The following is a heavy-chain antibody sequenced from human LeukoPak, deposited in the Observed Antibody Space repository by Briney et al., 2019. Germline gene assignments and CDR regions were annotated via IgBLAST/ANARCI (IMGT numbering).Heavy chain of an antibody. CDR1: GGSISSGSYY. CDR3: ARGNPYGPWRGSRQYYFDY. J-gene: IGHJ4*02. V-gene: IGHV4-61*02. CDR2: IFTSGST. D-gene: IGHD3-3*01. Sequence: PSQTLSLTCTVSGGSISSGSYYWSWIRQPAGKGLEWIGRIFTSGSTKYNPSLKSRVTISVDTSKNQFSLKLSSVTAADTAVYYCARGNPYGPWRGSRQYYFDYWGQGTLVTVSS.